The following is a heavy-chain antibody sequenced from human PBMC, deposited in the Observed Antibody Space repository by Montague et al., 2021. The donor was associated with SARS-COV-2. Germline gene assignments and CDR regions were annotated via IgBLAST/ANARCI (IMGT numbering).Heavy chain of an antibody. CDR1: EFTFSSYA. Sequence: SLRLSCAASEFTFSSYAMHWVRQAPGKGLEWVAVISYDGSNKYYADSVKGRFTISRDNSKNTLSLQMNSLRAEDTAVYYCARSAWGGYRGAFDIWGQGTMVTVSS. D-gene: IGHD3-16*02. CDR3: ARSAWGGYRGAFDI. CDR2: ISYDGSNK. J-gene: IGHJ3*02. V-gene: IGHV3-30-3*01.